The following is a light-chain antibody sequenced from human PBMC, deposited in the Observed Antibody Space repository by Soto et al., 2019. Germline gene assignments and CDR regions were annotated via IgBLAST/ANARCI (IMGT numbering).Light chain of an antibody. CDR3: QQHINWSLT. J-gene: IGKJ4*01. CDR2: EAS. V-gene: IGKV3-11*01. CDR1: QTVSSS. Sequence: EIVLTQSPATLSLSPGERATLSCRASQTVSSSLAWYQQKPGQAPRLLIYEASNRATVIPSRFSGSGFGADFTLTISSLEPEDCGLYYCQQHINWSLTFGRETKVEIK.